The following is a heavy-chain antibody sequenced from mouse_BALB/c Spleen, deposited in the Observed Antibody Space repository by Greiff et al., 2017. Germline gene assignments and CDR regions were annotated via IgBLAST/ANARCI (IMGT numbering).Heavy chain of an antibody. Sequence: EVQLQQSGTVLARPGASVKMSCKASGYTFTSYWMHWVKQRPGQGLEWIGAIYPGNSDTSYNQKFKGKAKLTAVTSTSTAYMELSSLTNEDSAVYYCTRGGYYGSSPLMDYWGQGTSVTVSS. CDR2: IYPGNSDT. D-gene: IGHD1-1*01. V-gene: IGHV1-5*01. CDR1: GYTFTSYW. J-gene: IGHJ4*01. CDR3: TRGGYYGSSPLMDY.